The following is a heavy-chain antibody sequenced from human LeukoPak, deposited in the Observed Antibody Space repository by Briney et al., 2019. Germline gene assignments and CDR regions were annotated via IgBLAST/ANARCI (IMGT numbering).Heavy chain of an antibody. CDR3: ARAPGNDAFDI. V-gene: IGHV1-69*04. CDR2: IIPILGVA. D-gene: IGHD7-27*01. Sequence: SVKVSCKASGGTFSNYAISWVRQPPGQGLEWMGRIIPILGVANYAQKFQGRVSITADKSTGTAYMELSSLRSEDTAVYFCARAPGNDAFDIWGQGTMVTVSS. CDR1: GGTFSNYA. J-gene: IGHJ3*02.